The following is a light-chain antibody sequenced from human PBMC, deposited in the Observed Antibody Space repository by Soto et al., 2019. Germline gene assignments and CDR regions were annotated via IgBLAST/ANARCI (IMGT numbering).Light chain of an antibody. CDR1: QRVRSD. Sequence: ETVMTQSPATLSVSPGERATLSCRASQRVRSDLAWYQQKPGQAPRLLIYATSSRATDIPDRFIGYGSGTDFTLTISGLEPEDFAVYYCQQYGSSLSTFGQGTKVDIK. J-gene: IGKJ1*01. V-gene: IGKV3-20*01. CDR2: ATS. CDR3: QQYGSSLST.